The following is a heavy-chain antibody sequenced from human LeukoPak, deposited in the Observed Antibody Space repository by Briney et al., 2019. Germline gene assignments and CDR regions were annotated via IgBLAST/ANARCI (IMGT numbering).Heavy chain of an antibody. J-gene: IGHJ5*02. CDR2: IYYSGST. D-gene: IGHD3-10*01. Sequence: SETLSLTCTVSGGSISSSSYYWGWIRQPPGKGLEWIGRIYYSGSTYHNPSLKSRATISVDTSKNQFSLQLSAVTAADTAVYYCATHPSDYGSGSYGSWFDPWGQGTLVTVSS. V-gene: IGHV4-39*01. CDR1: GGSISSSSYY. CDR3: ATHPSDYGSGSYGSWFDP.